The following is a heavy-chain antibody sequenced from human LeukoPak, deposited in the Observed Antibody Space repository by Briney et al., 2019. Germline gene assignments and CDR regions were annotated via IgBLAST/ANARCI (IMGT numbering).Heavy chain of an antibody. D-gene: IGHD5-24*01. CDR2: VSYDGSNK. CDR3: AKARDGYAPGPNWFDP. Sequence: PGGSLRLSCAASGFTFSNYALHWVRQAPGKGLEWVAVVSYDGSNKYYADSVKGRFTPSRDSSKKTPYLQMNGLRAEDTAVYYCAKARDGYAPGPNWFDPWGQGTLVTVSS. V-gene: IGHV3-30*04. CDR1: GFTFSNYA. J-gene: IGHJ5*02.